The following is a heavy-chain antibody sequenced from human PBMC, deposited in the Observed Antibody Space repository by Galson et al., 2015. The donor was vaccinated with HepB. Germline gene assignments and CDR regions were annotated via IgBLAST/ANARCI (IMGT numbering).Heavy chain of an antibody. Sequence: SLRLSCAASGFTFSDSCMNWIRQAPGKGLEWISYIGYSSVYTNYADSVRGRFTISRDNAKNSLYLQMSSLRAEDTAVYYCARGDGYNFGAFDIWGQGTMVTVSS. V-gene: IGHV3-11*06. J-gene: IGHJ3*02. CDR1: GFTFSDSC. D-gene: IGHD5-24*01. CDR2: IGYSSVYT. CDR3: ARGDGYNFGAFDI.